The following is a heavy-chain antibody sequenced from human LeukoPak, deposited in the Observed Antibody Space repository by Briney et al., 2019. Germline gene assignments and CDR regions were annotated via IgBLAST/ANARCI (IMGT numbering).Heavy chain of an antibody. J-gene: IGHJ4*02. CDR3: ARGKWTTVTTH. D-gene: IGHD4-17*01. CDR1: GFTFSSYS. Sequence: GGSLRLSCAASGFTFSSYSMNWVRQAPGKGLEWVSSISSSSSYIYYADSVKGRFTISRDNAKNSLYLQMNSLRAEDTAVYYCARGKWTTVTTHWGQGTLVTVSS. V-gene: IGHV3-21*01. CDR2: ISSSSSYI.